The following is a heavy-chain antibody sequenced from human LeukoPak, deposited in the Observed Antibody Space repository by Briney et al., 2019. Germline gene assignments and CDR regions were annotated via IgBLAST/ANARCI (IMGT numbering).Heavy chain of an antibody. Sequence: SETLSLTCTVSGGSISSSSYYWGWIRQPPGKGLEWIGSIYYSGSTYYNPSLKSRVTISVDTSKNQFSLKLSSVTAADTAVYYCARDPYGAPRSYFDYWGQGTLVTVSS. J-gene: IGHJ4*02. D-gene: IGHD3-10*01. CDR3: ARDPYGAPRSYFDY. V-gene: IGHV4-39*07. CDR1: GGSISSSSYY. CDR2: IYYSGST.